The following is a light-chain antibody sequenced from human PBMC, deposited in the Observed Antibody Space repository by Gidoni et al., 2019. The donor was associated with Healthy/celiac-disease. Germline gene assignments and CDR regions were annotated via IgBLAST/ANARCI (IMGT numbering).Light chain of an antibody. CDR1: QSVSSGY. J-gene: IGKJ3*01. V-gene: IGKV3-20*01. CDR2: GAS. CDR3: QQYGSSRVT. Sequence: EIVLTQSPGTLSLSPGERATLSCRASQSVSSGYLAWYQQKPGQAPRLLIYGASSRATGIPDRFSGSGSGTDFTITISRLEPEDFAVYYCQQYGSSRVTFXPXTKVDIK.